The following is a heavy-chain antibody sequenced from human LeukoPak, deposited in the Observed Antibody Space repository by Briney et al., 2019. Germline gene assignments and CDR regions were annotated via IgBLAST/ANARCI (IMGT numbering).Heavy chain of an antibody. D-gene: IGHD2-8*01. V-gene: IGHV1-2*02. J-gene: IGHJ6*03. CDR3: ARGANREGPLMNYCYYYMDV. Sequence: ASVKVSCKASGYTFTSYYMHWVRQAPGQGLEWMGWINPNSGGTNYAQKFQGRVTMTRDTSISTAYMELSRLRSDDTAVYYCARGANREGPLMNYCYYYMDVWGKGTTVTVSS. CDR2: INPNSGGT. CDR1: GYTFTSYY.